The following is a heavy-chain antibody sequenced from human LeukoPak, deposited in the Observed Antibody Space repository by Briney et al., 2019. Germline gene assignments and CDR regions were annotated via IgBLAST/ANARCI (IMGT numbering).Heavy chain of an antibody. Sequence: SVKVSCKASGGTFSSYAISWVRQAPGQGLEWMGGIIPIFGTANYAQKFQGRVTITADESTSTAYMELSSLRSEDTAVYYCARGDGDYGNYYYMDVWGKGTTVTISS. CDR2: IIPIFGTA. V-gene: IGHV1-69*13. J-gene: IGHJ6*03. CDR3: ARGDGDYGNYYYMDV. CDR1: GGTFSSYA. D-gene: IGHD4-17*01.